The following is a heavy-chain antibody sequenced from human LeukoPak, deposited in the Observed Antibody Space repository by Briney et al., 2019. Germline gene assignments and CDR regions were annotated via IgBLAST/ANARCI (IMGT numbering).Heavy chain of an antibody. CDR2: IIPILGIA. CDR1: GGTFSSYA. V-gene: IGHV1-69*04. CDR3: ARGGDYGSGSYPAFDI. D-gene: IGHD3-10*01. J-gene: IGHJ3*02. Sequence: RASVKVSCKASGGTFSSYAISWVRQAPGQGLEWMGRIIPILGIANYAQKFQGRVTITADKSTSTAYMELSSLRSEDTAVYYCARGGDYGSGSYPAFDIWGQGTMVTVSS.